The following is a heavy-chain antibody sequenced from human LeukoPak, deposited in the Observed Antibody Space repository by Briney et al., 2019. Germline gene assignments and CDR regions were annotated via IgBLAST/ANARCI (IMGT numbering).Heavy chain of an antibody. CDR1: GFTFSSYA. Sequence: PGGSLRLSCAASGFTFSSYAMSWVRQAPGKGLEWVSAISGSGGSTYYADSVKGRFTISRDNSKNTLYLQMNSLGAEDTAVYYCAKDAGSYYYDSSGKYYFDYWGQGTLVTVSS. V-gene: IGHV3-23*01. CDR3: AKDAGSYYYDSSGKYYFDY. D-gene: IGHD3-22*01. CDR2: ISGSGGST. J-gene: IGHJ4*02.